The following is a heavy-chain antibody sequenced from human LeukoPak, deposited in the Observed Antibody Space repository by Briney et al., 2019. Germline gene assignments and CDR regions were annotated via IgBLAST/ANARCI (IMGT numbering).Heavy chain of an antibody. V-gene: IGHV4-4*09. J-gene: IGHJ3*02. D-gene: IGHD7-27*01. CDR3: AKILGSGVWYGFDI. CDR2: IYTTGRT. Sequence: NSSETLSLTCSVSGGSVNSYYWSWIRQPPGKGLEWIGYIYTTGRTNYNPSLKSRVTISVDTSKNQFSLKLSSVTAADTAVYYCAKILGSGVWYGFDIWGQGTMVTVSS. CDR1: GGSVNSYY.